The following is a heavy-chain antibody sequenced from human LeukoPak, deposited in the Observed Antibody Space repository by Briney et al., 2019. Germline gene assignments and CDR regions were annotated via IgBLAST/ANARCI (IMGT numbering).Heavy chain of an antibody. CDR1: GGSISSYY. Sequence: SETLSLTCTVSGGSISSYYWSWIRQPAGKGLEWIGRIYTSGSTNYNPSLKSRVTMSVETSTNQFSLKLTSVTAAYTAVYYCAREINNLGYCSSTSCYHDYWGQGTLVTVSS. J-gene: IGHJ4*02. CDR3: AREINNLGYCSSTSCYHDY. CDR2: IYTSGST. D-gene: IGHD2-2*01. V-gene: IGHV4-4*07.